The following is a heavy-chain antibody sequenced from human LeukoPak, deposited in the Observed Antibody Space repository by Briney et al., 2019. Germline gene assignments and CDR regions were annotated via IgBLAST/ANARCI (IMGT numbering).Heavy chain of an antibody. CDR1: GFTFSSYG. CDR3: ARGPYCSGGTCFSLGEFDP. D-gene: IGHD2-15*01. Sequence: GGSLRLSCAASGFTFSSYGMSWVRQAPGKGLEWVSAISGSGGRTYYADSVKGRVTISRDNSKNTLYLQMNSLRAEDTAVYYCARGPYCSGGTCFSLGEFDPWGQGTLVTVSS. V-gene: IGHV3-23*01. J-gene: IGHJ5*02. CDR2: ISGSGGRT.